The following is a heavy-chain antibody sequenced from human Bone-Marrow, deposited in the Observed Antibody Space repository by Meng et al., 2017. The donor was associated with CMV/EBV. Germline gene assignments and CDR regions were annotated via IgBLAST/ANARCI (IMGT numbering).Heavy chain of an antibody. Sequence: ASVKVSCKASGGTFSSYTISWVRQAPGQGLEWMGWINPNSGGTNYAQKFQGRVTVTRDTSIRTVYMELSSLRSDDTAVFYCARGGGSSGFPEHWGQGTQVTVSS. J-gene: IGHJ4*02. D-gene: IGHD3-22*01. CDR2: INPNSGGT. V-gene: IGHV1-2*02. CDR3: ARGGGSSGFPEH. CDR1: GGTFSSYT.